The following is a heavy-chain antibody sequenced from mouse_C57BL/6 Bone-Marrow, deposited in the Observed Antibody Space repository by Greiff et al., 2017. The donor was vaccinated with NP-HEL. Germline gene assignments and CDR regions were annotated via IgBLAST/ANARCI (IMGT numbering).Heavy chain of an antibody. Sequence: EVQVVESGAELVRPGASVKLSCTASGFNIKDDYMHWVKQRPEQGLEWIGWIDPENGDTEYASKFQGKATITADTSSNTAYLQLSSLTSEDTAVYYCTTFYYGNYVEPFDYWGQGTTLTVSS. CDR3: TTFYYGNYVEPFDY. V-gene: IGHV14-4*01. J-gene: IGHJ2*01. CDR1: GFNIKDDY. D-gene: IGHD2-1*01. CDR2: IDPENGDT.